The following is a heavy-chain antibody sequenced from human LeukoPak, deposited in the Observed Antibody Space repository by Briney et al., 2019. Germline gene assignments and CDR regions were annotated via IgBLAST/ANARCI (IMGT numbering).Heavy chain of an antibody. CDR2: IYYSGST. CDR3: ARLSGFM. V-gene: IGHV4-39*01. J-gene: IGHJ4*02. Sequence: SGTLSLTCTVSGGSISSSTYYWGWIRQPPGKGLEWIGSIYYSGSTYYNPSLKSRVSISVDTSRNQFSLKLSSVTAADTAVYYCARLSGFMWGQGTLVTVSS. D-gene: IGHD3-9*01. CDR1: GGSISSSTYY.